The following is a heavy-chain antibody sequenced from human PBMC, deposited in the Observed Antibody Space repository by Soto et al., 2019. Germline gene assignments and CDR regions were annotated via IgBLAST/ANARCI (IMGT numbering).Heavy chain of an antibody. J-gene: IGHJ3*02. CDR1: GFTFSSYS. CDR2: ISSSSSTI. Sequence: GGSLRLSCAASGFTFSSYSMNWVRQAPGKGLEWVSYISSSSSTIYYADSVKGRFTISRDNAKNSLYLQMNSLRAEDTAVYYCAREVCSGGSCYGGAFDIWGQGTMVTVSS. CDR3: AREVCSGGSCYGGAFDI. D-gene: IGHD2-15*01. V-gene: IGHV3-48*01.